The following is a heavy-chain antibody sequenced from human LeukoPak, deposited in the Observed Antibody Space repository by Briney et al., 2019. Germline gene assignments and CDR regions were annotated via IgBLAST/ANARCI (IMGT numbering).Heavy chain of an antibody. J-gene: IGHJ4*02. CDR2: INPDGSEK. CDR1: GFSFSSNW. CDR3: ARDGYDFWSGYFDY. V-gene: IGHV3-7*01. D-gene: IGHD3-3*01. Sequence: QPGGSLRLSCTASGFSFSSNWMTWVRQAPGKRLEWVGNINPDGSEKFYVDSVRGRFTISRDNARSSVYLQMTSLRAEDTAVYYCARDGYDFWSGYFDYWGQGTLVTVSS.